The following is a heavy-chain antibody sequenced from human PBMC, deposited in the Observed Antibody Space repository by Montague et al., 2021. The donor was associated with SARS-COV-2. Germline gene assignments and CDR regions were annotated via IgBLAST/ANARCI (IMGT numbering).Heavy chain of an antibody. J-gene: IGHJ4*02. CDR3: ARFTYTGSGSYYIFDY. CDR1: GGGSISSSHW. V-gene: IGHV4-4*02. Sequence: SETLSLTCTVSGGGSISSSHWWSRVRQPPGKGLEWIGEIYHDGSTNYYPSLKSRLTISVDKSKNQFSLKLSSVTAADTAVYYCARFTYTGSGSYYIFDYWGQGTLVTVSS. D-gene: IGHD1-26*01. CDR2: IYHDGST.